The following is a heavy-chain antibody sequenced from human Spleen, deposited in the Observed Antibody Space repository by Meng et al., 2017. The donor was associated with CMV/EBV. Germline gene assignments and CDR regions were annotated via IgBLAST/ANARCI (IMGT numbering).Heavy chain of an antibody. D-gene: IGHD2-2*01. V-gene: IGHV1-18*01. Sequence: ASVKVSCKASGYMFISYGFSWVRQAPGQGLEWMGWINPYNGNTNSAQNLQGRVTLTTDTSTSTAYLELRSLRSDDTAVYYCARDHCSNKVCYDGAFDIWGHGTMVTVSS. CDR1: GYMFISYG. J-gene: IGHJ3*02. CDR2: INPYNGNT. CDR3: ARDHCSNKVCYDGAFDI.